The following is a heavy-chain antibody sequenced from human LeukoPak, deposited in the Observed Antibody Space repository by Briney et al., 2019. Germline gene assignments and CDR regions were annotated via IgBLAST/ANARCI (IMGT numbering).Heavy chain of an antibody. CDR3: ARVLREWLLSGWFDP. CDR1: GFTFSDYY. V-gene: IGHV3-11*01. Sequence: PGGSLRLSCAASGFTFSDYYMSWIRQAPGKGLEWLSYISSSGSTIYYADSVQGRFTISRDNGKNSLYLQMNSLRAEDTAVYYCARVLREWLLSGWFDPWGQGTLVTVSS. CDR2: ISSSGSTI. J-gene: IGHJ5*02. D-gene: IGHD3-3*01.